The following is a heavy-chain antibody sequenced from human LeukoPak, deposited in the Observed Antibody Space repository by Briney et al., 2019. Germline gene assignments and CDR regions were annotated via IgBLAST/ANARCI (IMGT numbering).Heavy chain of an antibody. V-gene: IGHV4-34*01. CDR3: ARGGRRWLQFSGNWFDP. CDR2: INHSGST. CDR1: GGSFSGYY. Sequence: SETLSLTCAVYGGSFSGYYWSWIRQPPGKGLEWIGEINHSGSTNYNPSHKSRVTISVDTSKNQFSLKLSSVTAADTAVYYCARGGRRWLQFSGNWFDPWGQGTLVTVSS. J-gene: IGHJ5*02. D-gene: IGHD5-24*01.